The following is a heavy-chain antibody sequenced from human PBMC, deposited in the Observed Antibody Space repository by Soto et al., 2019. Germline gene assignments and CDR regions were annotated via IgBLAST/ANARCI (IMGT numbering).Heavy chain of an antibody. D-gene: IGHD1-1*01. J-gene: IGHJ4*02. CDR2: ISSSSSYI. CDR1: GFTFSSYS. Sequence: PGGSLRLSCAASGFTFSSYSMNWVRQAPGKGLEWVSSISSSSSYICYADSVKGRFTISRDNAKNSLYLQMNSLRAEDTAVYYCARDFGTTGTDPSDYWGQGTLVTVSS. CDR3: ARDFGTTGTDPSDY. V-gene: IGHV3-21*01.